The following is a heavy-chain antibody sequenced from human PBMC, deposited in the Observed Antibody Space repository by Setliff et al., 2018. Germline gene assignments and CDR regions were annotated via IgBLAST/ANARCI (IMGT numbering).Heavy chain of an antibody. CDR1: GASISSGGYY. CDR2: ISPSGST. J-gene: IGHJ6*03. CDR3: ARAPPNRYSGSYEYFYMDV. Sequence: SETLSLTCTVSGASISSGGYYWTWIRQPAGKALEWIGHISPSGSTTYNPSLKSRVTISPDTSKNQLSLKLSSVTAADTAVYYCARAPPNRYSGSYEYFYMDVWGKGTTVTVSS. V-gene: IGHV4-61*09. D-gene: IGHD1-26*01.